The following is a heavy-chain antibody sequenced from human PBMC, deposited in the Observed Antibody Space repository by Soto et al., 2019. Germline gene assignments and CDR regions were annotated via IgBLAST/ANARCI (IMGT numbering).Heavy chain of an antibody. V-gene: IGHV1-58*02. CDR1: GFYFGSFG. J-gene: IGHJ6*02. CDR3: SADHPHTAIGWPV. Sequence: GXSVKVSCTSSGFYFGSFGIQFLRQTRGRGLEWIGWIVFSSGRTNYARQFQGRVAFSRDMSSTTAYMDLYDLKSDDTAVYFCSADHPHTAIGWPVWGQGTTVTVSS. CDR2: IVFSSGRT.